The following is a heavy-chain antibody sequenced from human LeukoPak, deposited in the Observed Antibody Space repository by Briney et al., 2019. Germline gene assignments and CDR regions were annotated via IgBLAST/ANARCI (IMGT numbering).Heavy chain of an antibody. CDR2: IKQDGSDK. V-gene: IGHV3-7*01. Sequence: GGSLRLSCAASGFTFSSYGMTWVRQAPGKGLEWVANIKQDGSDKYYVDSVKGRFTISRDNSKNTLYLQMDSLRAEDTAVYYCATAQREYYYDSSGIMGNWGQGTLVTVSS. CDR3: ATAQREYYYDSSGIMGN. D-gene: IGHD3-22*01. J-gene: IGHJ4*02. CDR1: GFTFSSYG.